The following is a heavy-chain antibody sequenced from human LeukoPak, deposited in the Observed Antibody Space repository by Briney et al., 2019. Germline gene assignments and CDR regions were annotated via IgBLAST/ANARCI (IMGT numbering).Heavy chain of an antibody. CDR2: INPNSGGT. D-gene: IGHD3-10*01. J-gene: IGHJ3*02. CDR3: AREWVLSDGSGSYFILFDI. CDR1: RYTFTGYY. V-gene: IGHV1-2*06. Sequence: ASVKVSCKASRYTFTGYYMHWVRQAPGPRREWMGRINPNSGGTNYAQKSQGRVTMTRDTSLSPAHMELSRLRSDDRAVYYCAREWVLSDGSGSYFILFDIWGQGTMVTVSS.